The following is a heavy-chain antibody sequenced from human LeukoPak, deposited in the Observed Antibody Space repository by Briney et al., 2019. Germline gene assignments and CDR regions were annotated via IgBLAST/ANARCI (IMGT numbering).Heavy chain of an antibody. V-gene: IGHV4-39*07. Sequence: SETLSLTCTVSGGSISSSSYYWGWIRQPPGKGLEWIGSIYYSGSTYYNPSLKSRVTISVDTSKNQFSLKLSSVTAADTAVYYCARDVGGYDYGVWFDPWGQGTLVTVSS. CDR3: ARDVGGYDYGVWFDP. D-gene: IGHD5-12*01. J-gene: IGHJ5*02. CDR1: GGSISSSSYY. CDR2: IYYSGST.